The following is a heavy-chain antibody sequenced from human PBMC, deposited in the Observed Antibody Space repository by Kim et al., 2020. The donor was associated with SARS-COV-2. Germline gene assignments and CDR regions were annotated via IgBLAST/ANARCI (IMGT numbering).Heavy chain of an antibody. CDR3: SSYRGVGAPAD. CDR1: GFAVSSNY. Sequence: GGSLRLSCAASGFAVSSNYMSWVRQAPGKGLEWVSVIHSGGNTYYAVSVMGRFTIFRDNSNNSLFLLMNNLRAEDTAIFYCSSYRGVGAPADWGQGTLV. CDR2: IHSGGNT. D-gene: IGHD1-26*01. V-gene: IGHV3-53*01. J-gene: IGHJ4*01.